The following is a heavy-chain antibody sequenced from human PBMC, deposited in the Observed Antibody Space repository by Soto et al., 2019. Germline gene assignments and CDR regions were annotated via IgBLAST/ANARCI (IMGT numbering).Heavy chain of an antibody. V-gene: IGHV5-10-1*01. CDR3: ARRPMGNTAGASYYYGMDV. J-gene: IGHJ6*02. CDR2: IDPSDSYT. Sequence: GESLKISCKGSGYSFTSYWISWVRQMPGKGLEWMGRIDPSDSYTNYSPSFQGHVTISADKSISTAYLQWSSLKASDTAMYYCARRPMGNTAGASYYYGMDVWGQGTTVTVS. D-gene: IGHD5-18*01. CDR1: GYSFTSYW.